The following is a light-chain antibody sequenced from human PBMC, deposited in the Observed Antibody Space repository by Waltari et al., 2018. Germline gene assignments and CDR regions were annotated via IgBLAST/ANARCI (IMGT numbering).Light chain of an antibody. CDR3: SSYTSSRTVV. Sequence: QSALTQPASVSGSPGQSITISCTGTSRDVGGSNYVSWYQHHPGKTPRLMISDVSNRPSGVSNRFSGAKSGNTASLTISGLQAEDEAEYYCSSYTSSRTVVFGGGTQVTVL. CDR1: SRDVGGSNY. V-gene: IGLV2-14*03. J-gene: IGLJ2*01. CDR2: DVS.